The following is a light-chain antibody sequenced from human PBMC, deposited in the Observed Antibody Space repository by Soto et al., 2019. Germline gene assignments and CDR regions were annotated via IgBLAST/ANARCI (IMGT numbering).Light chain of an antibody. CDR3: AAWDDSLVV. CDR1: SSDVGGYNY. CDR2: DVS. J-gene: IGLJ2*01. V-gene: IGLV2-8*01. Sequence: QSALTQPPSASGSPGQSVTISCSGTSSDVGGYNYVSWYQQHPGKAPKLMIYDVSKRPSGVPDRFSGSKSGNTASLTVSGLQAEDEADYYCAAWDDSLVVFGGGTKLTVL.